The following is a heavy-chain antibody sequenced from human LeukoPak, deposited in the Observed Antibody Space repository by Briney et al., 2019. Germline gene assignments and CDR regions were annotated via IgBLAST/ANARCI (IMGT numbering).Heavy chain of an antibody. V-gene: IGHV3-23*01. CDR2: VNGRGAAT. J-gene: IGHJ3*02. Sequence: GGSLRLSCAASGFSLSSYAMSWVRQGPGKGLEWVSSVNGRGAATFYADSVRGRFTISRDNSQNILFLKMNSLRVDDTAVYFCAKDIRYEDYAYDIWGQGTMVTVSS. D-gene: IGHD2-2*01. CDR1: GFSLSSYA. CDR3: AKDIRYEDYAYDI.